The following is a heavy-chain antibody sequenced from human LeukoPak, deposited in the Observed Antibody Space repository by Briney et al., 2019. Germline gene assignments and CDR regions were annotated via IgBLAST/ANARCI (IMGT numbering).Heavy chain of an antibody. CDR2: IIPIFGTA. CDR1: GYTFTSYG. D-gene: IGHD3-3*01. CDR3: ARAIFGVVIHFDY. V-gene: IGHV1-69*13. Sequence: SVKVSCKASGYTFTSYGISWVRQAPGQGLEWMGGIIPIFGTANYAQKFQGRVTITADESTSTAYMELSSLRSEDTAVYYCARAIFGVVIHFDYWGQGTLVTVSS. J-gene: IGHJ4*02.